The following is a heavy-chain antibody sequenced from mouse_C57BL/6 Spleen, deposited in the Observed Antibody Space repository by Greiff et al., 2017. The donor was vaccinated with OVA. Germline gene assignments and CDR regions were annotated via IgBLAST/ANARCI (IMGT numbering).Heavy chain of an antibody. CDR1: GFTFSDYY. J-gene: IGHJ2*01. V-gene: IGHV5-16*01. Sequence: DVKLVESEGGLVQPGSSMKLSCTASGFTFSDYYMAWVRQVPEKGLEWVANINYDGSSTYYLDSLKSRFIISRDNAKNILYLQMSSLKSEDTATYYCARDRLGRFDYWGQGTTLTVPS. CDR3: ARDRLGRFDY. CDR2: INYDGSST. D-gene: IGHD4-1*01.